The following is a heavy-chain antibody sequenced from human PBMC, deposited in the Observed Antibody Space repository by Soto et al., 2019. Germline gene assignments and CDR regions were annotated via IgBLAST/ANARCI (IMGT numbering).Heavy chain of an antibody. Sequence: SVKVSCNASGGSCSNYAISWVRRAPGQGLEWMGGILPIGGTTNYAQKFQGRVTITTDTSTSTAYMELSSLRSEDTAVYYCARDIVTVADGIFKGASVWGQGTTVTVSS. D-gene: IGHD3-9*01. CDR1: GGSCSNYA. V-gene: IGHV1-69*05. CDR2: ILPIGGTT. CDR3: ARDIVTVADGIFKGASV. J-gene: IGHJ6*02.